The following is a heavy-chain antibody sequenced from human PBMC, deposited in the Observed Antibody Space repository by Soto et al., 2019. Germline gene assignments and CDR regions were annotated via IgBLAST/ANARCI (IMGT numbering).Heavy chain of an antibody. CDR2: INPSDNST. D-gene: IGHD3-10*01. CDR1: GYTFTSYY. CDR3: ARARGWFDL. V-gene: IGHV1-46*01. Sequence: QVQLVQSGAEVKKPGASVKVSCKASGYTFTSYYMHWVRQAPGQGLEWMGVINPSDNSTTYAQKFQGRVTMTRDTSTSTVYMELTSLRSEDTAVYYCARARGWFDLWGQGTLVTVSS. J-gene: IGHJ5*02.